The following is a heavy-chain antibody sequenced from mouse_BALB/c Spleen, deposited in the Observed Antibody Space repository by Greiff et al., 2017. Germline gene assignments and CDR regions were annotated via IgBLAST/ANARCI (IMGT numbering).Heavy chain of an antibody. CDR1: GFTFSSYW. CDR2: IRLKSDNYAT. V-gene: IGHV6-6*02. CDR3: SRAQGFDY. Sequence: EVKVEESGGGLVQPGGSMKLSCVASGFTFSSYWMSWVRQSPEKGLEWVAEIRLKSDNYATHYAESVKGKFTISRDDSKSRLYLQMNSLRAEDTGIYYCSRAQGFDYWGQGTTLTVSS. J-gene: IGHJ2*01.